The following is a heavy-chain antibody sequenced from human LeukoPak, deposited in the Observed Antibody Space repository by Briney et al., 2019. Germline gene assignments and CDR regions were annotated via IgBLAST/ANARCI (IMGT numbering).Heavy chain of an antibody. CDR1: GFTFSSYA. V-gene: IGHV3-23*01. J-gene: IGHJ6*02. CDR3: AKYSGSFTRDYYYYYGMDV. D-gene: IGHD1-26*01. CDR2: ISGSGGSI. Sequence: GGSLRLSCAASGFTFSSYAMSWVRQAPGKGLEWVSAISGSGGSIYYADSVKGRFTISRDNSKNTLYLQMNSLRAEDTAVYYCAKYSGSFTRDYYYYYGMDVWGQGTTVTVSS.